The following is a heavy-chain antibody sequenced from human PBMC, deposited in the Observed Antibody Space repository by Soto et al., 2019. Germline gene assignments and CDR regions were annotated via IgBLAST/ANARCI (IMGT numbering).Heavy chain of an antibody. CDR2: ISYSGST. D-gene: IGHD1-26*01. CDR1: GASVSSGNYY. V-gene: IGHV4-61*01. J-gene: IGHJ4*02. CDR3: ARGSGSYYAY. Sequence: QVQLQESGPGLVKPSETLSLTCTVSGASVSSGNYYWSWIRQPPGMGLECIGYISYSGSTNYNPSLKSRVTISIDTSKNQFSLKLSSVTAADTAVYYCARGSGSYYAYWGQGTLVTVSS.